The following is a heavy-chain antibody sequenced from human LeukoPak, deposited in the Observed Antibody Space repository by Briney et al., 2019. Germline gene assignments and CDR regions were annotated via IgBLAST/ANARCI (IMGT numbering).Heavy chain of an antibody. J-gene: IGHJ4*02. CDR3: TTEGLDSSSWYIDY. CDR1: GFTFSSYS. CDR2: IRSSSNII. Sequence: QTGGSLRLSCAASGFTFSSYSMNWVRQAPGKGLEWVSYIRSSSNIIYYADSVKGRFTISRGNTKNSLYLQMNSLKTEDTAVYYCTTEGLDSSSWYIDYWGQGTLVTVSS. V-gene: IGHV3-48*04. D-gene: IGHD6-13*01.